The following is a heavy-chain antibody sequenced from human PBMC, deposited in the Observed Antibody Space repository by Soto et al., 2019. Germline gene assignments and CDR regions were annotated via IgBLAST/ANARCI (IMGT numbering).Heavy chain of an antibody. CDR1: GFTFSSYA. CDR2: ISGSGGST. Sequence: GGSLRLSCAASGFTFSSYAMSWVRQAPGKGLEWVSAISGSGGSTYYADSVKGRFTISRDNSKNTLYLQMNSLRAEDTAVYYCAKKTLWFGSVHHYMDVWGKGTTVTVSS. V-gene: IGHV3-23*01. J-gene: IGHJ6*03. D-gene: IGHD3-10*01. CDR3: AKKTLWFGSVHHYMDV.